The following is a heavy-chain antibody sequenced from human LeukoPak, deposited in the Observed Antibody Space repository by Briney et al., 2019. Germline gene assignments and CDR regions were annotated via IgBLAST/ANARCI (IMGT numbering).Heavy chain of an antibody. J-gene: IGHJ4*02. D-gene: IGHD1-20*01. CDR2: ISSGSRTI. CDR3: ARESITGHRDFDY. Sequence: PGGSLRLSCAASGFAFSSYSMNWVRQAPGGGLEWISYISSGSRTIYYADSVEGRFTISRDNGKNSLYLLLNSLRADDTAVYFCARESITGHRDFDYWGQGTLITVSS. V-gene: IGHV3-48*01. CDR1: GFAFSSYS.